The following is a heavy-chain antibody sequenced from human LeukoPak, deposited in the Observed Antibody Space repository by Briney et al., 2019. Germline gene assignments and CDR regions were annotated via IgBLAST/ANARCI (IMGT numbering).Heavy chain of an antibody. CDR3: AKWENRIVGATSNDY. J-gene: IGHJ4*02. Sequence: GGSLRLSCAASGFTFSSYSMNWVRQAPGKGLEWVSSISSSSSYIYYADSVKGRFTISRDNARNSLYLQMNSLRAEDTAVYYCAKWENRIVGATSNDYWGQGTLVTVSS. CDR2: ISSSSSYI. D-gene: IGHD1-26*01. V-gene: IGHV3-21*04. CDR1: GFTFSSYS.